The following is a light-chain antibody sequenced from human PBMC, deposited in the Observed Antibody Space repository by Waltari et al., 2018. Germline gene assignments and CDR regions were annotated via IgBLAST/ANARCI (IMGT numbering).Light chain of an antibody. V-gene: IGKV4-1*01. CDR3: QQGNDFPLT. CDR2: WAS. CDR1: QSILFSSNNKNY. J-gene: IGKJ4*01. Sequence: DIVMTQSPDSLAVSLGERATINCTSSQSILFSSNNKNYLAWYQQKPGQPPKLLFYWASTRESGVPDRFSGSGSGTDFTLTINSLQPEDFSTYYCQQGNDFPLTFGGGTKVEMK.